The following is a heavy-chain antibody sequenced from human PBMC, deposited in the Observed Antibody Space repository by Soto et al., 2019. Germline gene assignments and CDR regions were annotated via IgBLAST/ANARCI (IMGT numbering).Heavy chain of an antibody. D-gene: IGHD6-13*01. Sequence: QVQLVQSGAEVKKPGASVKVSCKASGYTFTSYGISSVRQAPGQGLEWMGWISAYNGNTNYAQKLQGRVTMTTDTSTSTAYMELRSLRSDDTAVYYCARSLWKQLDPDDAFDIWGQGTMVTVSS. CDR2: ISAYNGNT. V-gene: IGHV1-18*01. CDR3: ARSLWKQLDPDDAFDI. J-gene: IGHJ3*02. CDR1: GYTFTSYG.